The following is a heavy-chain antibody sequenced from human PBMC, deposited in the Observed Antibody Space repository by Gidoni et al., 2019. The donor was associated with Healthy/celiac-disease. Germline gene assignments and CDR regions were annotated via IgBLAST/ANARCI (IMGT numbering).Heavy chain of an antibody. V-gene: IGHV3-23*01. CDR1: GFTFSSYA. CDR3: AKGIVVVVAATAYFDY. CDR2: ISGSGGST. D-gene: IGHD2-15*01. Sequence: EVQLLESGGGVVQPGGSLRLSCAASGFTFSSYAMSWVRQPPGKGLGWVSAISGSGGSTYYADSVKGRFTISRDNSKNTLYLQMNSLRAEDTAVYYCAKGIVVVVAATAYFDYWGQGTLVTVSS. J-gene: IGHJ4*02.